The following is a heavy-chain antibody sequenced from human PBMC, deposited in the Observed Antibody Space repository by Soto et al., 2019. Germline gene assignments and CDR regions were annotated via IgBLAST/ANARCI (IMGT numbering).Heavy chain of an antibody. CDR2: INHSGST. CDR3: ARGLTYNIGWPYFDS. V-gene: IGHV4-34*01. CDR1: GGSFSVYY. J-gene: IGHJ4*02. Sequence: PSETLSLTCAVYGGSFSVYYLSWIRQPPGKGLEWIGEINHSGSTNYNPSLKSRVTISVDTSKNQFSLKLSSVTAADTAVYYCARGLTYNIGWPYFDSWGQGTLVTVSS. D-gene: IGHD6-19*01.